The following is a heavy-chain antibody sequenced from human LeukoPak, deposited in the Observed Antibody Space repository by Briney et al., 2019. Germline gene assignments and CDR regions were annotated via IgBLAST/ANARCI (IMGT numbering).Heavy chain of an antibody. Sequence: ASVKVSCKASGYTFTSYAMNWVRQAPGQGLEWMGWINPNSGGTNYAQKFQGRVTMTRDTSISTAYMELSRLRSDDTAVYYCARYPFGFGDRFDPWGQGTLVTVSS. V-gene: IGHV1-2*02. D-gene: IGHD3-10*01. CDR2: INPNSGGT. CDR1: GYTFTSYA. J-gene: IGHJ5*02. CDR3: ARYPFGFGDRFDP.